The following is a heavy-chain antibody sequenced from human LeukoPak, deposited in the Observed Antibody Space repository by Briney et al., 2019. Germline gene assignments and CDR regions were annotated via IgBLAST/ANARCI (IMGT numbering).Heavy chain of an antibody. V-gene: IGHV6-1*01. CDR3: VRDWFGWYFDF. CDR2: TYYRSKWYN. D-gene: IGHD3-10*01. Sequence: SQTLSLTCAISGDSVSSSISAWVWIRQSPSRGLEWLVRTYYRSKWYNEYALSVKSRITINPDTSRNQFSLQLTSMTPEDTAVYYCVRDWFGWYFDFWGQGILVTVSS. CDR1: GDSVSSSISA. J-gene: IGHJ4*02.